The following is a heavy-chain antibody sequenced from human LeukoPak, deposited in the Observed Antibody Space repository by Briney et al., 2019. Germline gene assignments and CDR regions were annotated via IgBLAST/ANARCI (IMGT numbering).Heavy chain of an antibody. V-gene: IGHV4-61*01. CDR1: GGSVSSGSYY. D-gene: IGHD3-10*01. CDR3: ARDTFSHHYYGSGGYVYGMDV. CDR2: IYYSGST. J-gene: IGHJ6*02. Sequence: SETLSLTCTVSGGSVSSGSYYWSWIRQPPGKGLEWIGYIYYSGSTNYNPSLKSRVTISVDTSKNQFSLKLSSVTAADTAVYYCARDTFSHHYYGSGGYVYGMDVWGQGTTVTVSS.